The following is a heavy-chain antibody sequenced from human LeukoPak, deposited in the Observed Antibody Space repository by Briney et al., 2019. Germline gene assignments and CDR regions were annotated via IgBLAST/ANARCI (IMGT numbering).Heavy chain of an antibody. V-gene: IGHV4-59*11. D-gene: IGHD5-18*01. Sequence: SETLSLTCTVSGGSITSHYWSWVRQPPGKGLEWIAYLFDSVRTKDNPSLKSRLTLSADTSKNQFSLRLNSVTAADTAVYYCATIKRGSIFGYFDFWGQGIKVTVSS. J-gene: IGHJ4*02. CDR3: ATIKRGSIFGYFDF. CDR2: LFDSVRT. CDR1: GGSITSHY.